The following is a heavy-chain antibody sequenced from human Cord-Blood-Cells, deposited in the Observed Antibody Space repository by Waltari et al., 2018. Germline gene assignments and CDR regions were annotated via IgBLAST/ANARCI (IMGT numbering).Heavy chain of an antibody. D-gene: IGHD3-16*01. J-gene: IGHJ2*01. V-gene: IGHV1-2*02. CDR1: GHSSTGYY. Sequence: VQLVQSAAEVKKPGASVKVPCTASGHSSTGYYKHCVRQAPGQGLEWMGWINPNSGGTNYAQKFQGRVTMTRDTSISTAYMELSRLRSDDTAVYYCARDGGWYFDLWGRGTLVTVSS. CDR3: ARDGGWYFDL. CDR2: INPNSGGT.